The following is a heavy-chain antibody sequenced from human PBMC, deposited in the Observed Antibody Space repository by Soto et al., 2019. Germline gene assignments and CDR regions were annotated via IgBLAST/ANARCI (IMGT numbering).Heavy chain of an antibody. CDR2: TYWDDDN. V-gene: IGHV2-5*02. CDR1: GFSISTSVVG. J-gene: IGHJ4*02. D-gene: IGHD1-20*01. Sequence: QITLKESGPTLVKPTQTLTLTCTFSGFSISTSVVGVGWIRQPPGKALEWLAFTYWDDDNRYNPSLKSRLTVAKDTSKTLVVLLMTSMDPVDTATYYCAHRRGGYNWDDGYFDYWGQGTLVTVSS. CDR3: AHRRGGYNWDDGYFDY.